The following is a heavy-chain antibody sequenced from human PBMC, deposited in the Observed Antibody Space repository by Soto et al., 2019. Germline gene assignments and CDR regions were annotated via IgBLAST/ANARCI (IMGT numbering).Heavy chain of an antibody. CDR2: ISSSSSYI. CDR1: GFTFSSYS. Sequence: EVQLVESGGGLVKPGGSLRLSCAASGFTFSSYSMNWVRQAPGKGLEWVSSISSSSSYIYYADSVKGRFTISRDNAKNSLYLQMNSLRAEDTAVYYCARDGSGIAAAGMGGMDVWGQGTTVTVSS. CDR3: ARDGSGIAAAGMGGMDV. J-gene: IGHJ6*02. D-gene: IGHD6-13*01. V-gene: IGHV3-21*01.